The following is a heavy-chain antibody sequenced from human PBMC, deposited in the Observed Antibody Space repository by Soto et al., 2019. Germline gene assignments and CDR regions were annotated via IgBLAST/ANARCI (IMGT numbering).Heavy chain of an antibody. V-gene: IGHV4-59*01. CDR1: GDSISSYY. D-gene: IGHD5-12*01. Sequence: QVQLQESGPRLVKPSETLSLTCTVSGDSISSYYWRWIRQPPGKGLEWLGYIYYSGSTNYKPSLTSRVTISVDTPKNQFSLMLTSVTAAATAVYYCARGVATIGPWGQGTLVTVS. CDR2: IYYSGST. J-gene: IGHJ5*02. CDR3: ARGVATIGP.